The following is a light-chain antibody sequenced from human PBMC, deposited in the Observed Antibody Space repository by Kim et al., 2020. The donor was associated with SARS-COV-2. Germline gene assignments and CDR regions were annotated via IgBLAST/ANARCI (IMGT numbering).Light chain of an antibody. CDR1: QGISSS. V-gene: IGKV1-9*01. J-gene: IGKJ4*01. CDR2: TAS. CDR3: QQFTSYPLT. Sequence: DIQLTQSPSFLSASVGDRVTITCRVSQGISSSLVWYQQKPGKAPKLLIYTASTLQSGVPSRFSGSGSGTEFTLTISSLQPDDFATYYCQQFTSYPLTFGGGTKVDIK.